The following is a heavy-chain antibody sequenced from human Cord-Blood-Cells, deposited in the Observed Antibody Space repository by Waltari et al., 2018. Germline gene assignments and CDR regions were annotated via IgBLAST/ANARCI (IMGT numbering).Heavy chain of an antibody. CDR2: ISRSGSTI. J-gene: IGHJ2*01. D-gene: IGHD2-2*02. CDR1: GFTFSRYE. CDR3: ASIPTFDWYFDL. Sequence: EVQLVESGGGWVQPGGSLGLSCAASGFTFSRYEMNWVRQAAGKGLERVSYISRSGSTIYYADSVKGRFTISRDNAKNSLYLQMNSLRAEDTAVYYCASIPTFDWYFDLWGRGTLVTVSS. V-gene: IGHV3-48*03.